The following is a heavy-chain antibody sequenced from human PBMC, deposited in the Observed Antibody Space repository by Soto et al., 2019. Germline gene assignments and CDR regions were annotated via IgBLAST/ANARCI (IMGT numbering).Heavy chain of an antibody. CDR2: IIPIFGTA. V-gene: IGHV1-69*06. CDR3: SRLKKRGYSYGPDFDY. CDR1: GGTFSSYA. Sequence: QVQLVQSGAEVKKPGSSVKVSCKASGGTFSSYAISWVRQAPGQGLEWMGGIIPIFGTANYAQKFQGRVTITADKSTSTAYMELSSLRSEDTAVYYCSRLKKRGYSYGPDFDYWGQGTLVTVSS. D-gene: IGHD5-18*01. J-gene: IGHJ4*02.